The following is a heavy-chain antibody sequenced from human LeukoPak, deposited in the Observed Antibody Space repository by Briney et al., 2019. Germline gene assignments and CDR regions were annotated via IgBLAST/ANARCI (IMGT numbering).Heavy chain of an antibody. CDR1: GFTFSSYW. CDR2: IKQDGSEK. V-gene: IGHV3-7*01. Sequence: GGSLRLSCAASGFTFSSYWMSWVRQAPGKGLEWVANIKQDGSEKYYVDSVKGRFTISRDNAKNSLYLQMNSLRAEDTAVYYCARDVTMVRGVTAFDIWGQGTMVTVSS. CDR3: ARDVTMVRGVTAFDI. D-gene: IGHD3-10*01. J-gene: IGHJ3*02.